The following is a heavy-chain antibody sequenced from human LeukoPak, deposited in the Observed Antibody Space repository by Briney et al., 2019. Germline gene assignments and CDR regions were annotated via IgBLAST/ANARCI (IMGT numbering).Heavy chain of an antibody. V-gene: IGHV4-34*01. CDR3: ARGRFLRWLQFRGWGAFDI. CDR1: GGSFSGYY. CDR2: INHSGST. Sequence: SETLSLTCAVYGGSFSGYYWSWIRQPPGKGLEWIGEINHSGSTNYNPSLKSRVTISVDTSKNQFSLKLSSVTAADTAVYYCARGRFLRWLQFRGWGAFDIWGQGTMVTVSS. D-gene: IGHD5-24*01. J-gene: IGHJ3*02.